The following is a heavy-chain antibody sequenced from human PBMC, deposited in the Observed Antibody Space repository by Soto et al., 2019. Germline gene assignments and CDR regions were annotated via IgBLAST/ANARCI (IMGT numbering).Heavy chain of an antibody. CDR1: GGTFSSYS. Sequence: QVQLVQSGAEVKKPGSSVKVSCKASGGTFSSYSINWVRQAPGQGLEWMGEIIPIFGTANYAQTFQGRVPITADESTSTAYMELSSLRSEDTAVYYCARDGGRHSGGIDYWGQGTLVTVSS. J-gene: IGHJ4*02. D-gene: IGHD1-26*01. CDR3: ARDGGRHSGGIDY. V-gene: IGHV1-69*01. CDR2: IIPIFGTA.